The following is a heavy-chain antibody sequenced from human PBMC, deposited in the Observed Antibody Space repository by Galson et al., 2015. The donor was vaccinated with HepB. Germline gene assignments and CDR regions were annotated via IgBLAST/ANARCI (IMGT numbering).Heavy chain of an antibody. D-gene: IGHD4-23*01. CDR2: IIPIFGTA. Sequence: SVKVSCKASGGTFSSYAISWVRQAPGQGLEWMGGIIPIFGTANYAQKFQGRVTITADESTSTAYMELSSLRSEDTAVYYCARSGATVVTPDYYYGMDVWGQGTTVTVSS. V-gene: IGHV1-69*13. CDR1: GGTFSSYA. J-gene: IGHJ6*02. CDR3: ARSGATVVTPDYYYGMDV.